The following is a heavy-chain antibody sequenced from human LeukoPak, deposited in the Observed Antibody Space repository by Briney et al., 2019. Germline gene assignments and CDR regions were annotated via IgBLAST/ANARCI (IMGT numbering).Heavy chain of an antibody. V-gene: IGHV3-53*05. J-gene: IGHJ6*02. CDR3: AKDLITMVRGSPMDV. D-gene: IGHD3-10*01. CDR1: GFTVSSNY. CDR2: IYSGGTT. Sequence: GGSLRLSCAASGFTVSSNYMSWVRQAPGKGLEWVSVIYSGGTTYYADSVKGRFTISRDDSRNTLYLQLSSLRAEDTAVYYCAKDLITMVRGSPMDVWGQGTTVTVSS.